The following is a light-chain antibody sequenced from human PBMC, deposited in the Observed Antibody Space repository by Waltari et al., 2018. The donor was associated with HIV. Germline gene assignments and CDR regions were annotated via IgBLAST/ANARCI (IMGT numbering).Light chain of an antibody. Sequence: DIQMTQSPSSLFASVGDRVTITCRASQGISNSLAWYQQKPGTAPKLLLFAASRLESGVPSRFSGSGSGTDYPLTINSLQPEDFATDYCQQYYITPWTFGQGTRVEIK. J-gene: IGKJ1*01. CDR3: QQYYITPWT. V-gene: IGKV1-NL1*01. CDR2: AAS. CDR1: QGISNS.